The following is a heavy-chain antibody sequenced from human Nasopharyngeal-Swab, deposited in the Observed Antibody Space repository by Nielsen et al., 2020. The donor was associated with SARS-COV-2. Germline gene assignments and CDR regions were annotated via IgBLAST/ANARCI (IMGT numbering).Heavy chain of an antibody. CDR2: ISYDGSNK. D-gene: IGHD6-13*01. CDR1: GFTFSSYA. Sequence: GESLKISCAASGFTFSSYAMHWVRQAPGKGLEWVAVISYDGSNKYYADSVKGRFTTSRDNSKNTLYLQMNSLRAEDTAVYYCASSPGIAAPTGMDVWGQGTTVTVSS. J-gene: IGHJ6*02. V-gene: IGHV3-30*04. CDR3: ASSPGIAAPTGMDV.